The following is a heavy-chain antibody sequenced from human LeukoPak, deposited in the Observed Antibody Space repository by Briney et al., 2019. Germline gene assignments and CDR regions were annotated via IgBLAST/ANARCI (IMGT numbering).Heavy chain of an antibody. CDR1: GFTFSSYA. V-gene: IGHV3-23*01. J-gene: IGHJ6*03. Sequence: GGSLRLSCAASGFTFSSYAMSWVRQAPGKGLEWVSAISGSGGSTYYADSVKGRFTISRDNSKNTLYLQMNSLRAEDTAVYYCAKDVYGQWYYYYYMDVWGKGTTVTVSS. CDR3: AKDVYGQWYYYYYMDV. CDR2: ISGSGGST. D-gene: IGHD6-19*01.